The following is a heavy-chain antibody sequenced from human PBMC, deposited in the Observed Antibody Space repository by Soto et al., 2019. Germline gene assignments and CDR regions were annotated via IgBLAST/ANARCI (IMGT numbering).Heavy chain of an antibody. J-gene: IGHJ4*02. Sequence: QVQLVQSGAEVKKPGSSVKVSCKASGGTFSSYAFSWVRQAPGPGLEWMGGIFPIFGTANYAQNFQGRVTITADESTGTSYMELSSLRSEDAAMYYCALPRGLYTARVQGYYFDYWGQGTLVTVSS. CDR2: IFPIFGTA. V-gene: IGHV1-69*01. CDR1: GGTFSSYA. CDR3: ALPRGLYTARVQGYYFDY. D-gene: IGHD5-18*01.